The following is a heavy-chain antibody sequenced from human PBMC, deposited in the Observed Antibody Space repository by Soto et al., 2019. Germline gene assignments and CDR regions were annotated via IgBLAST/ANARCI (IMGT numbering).Heavy chain of an antibody. Sequence: GGSLRLSCAASGFPFSSNWMHWVRQSPGKGLVWVSRINIDGSITSYADSVKGQLTISRDNAKNTLYLQMNSMRAEETAVYYCARGSSSWYVSFDYWGQGTRLSVSS. D-gene: IGHD6-13*01. CDR2: INIDGSIT. V-gene: IGHV3-74*01. J-gene: IGHJ4*02. CDR1: GFPFSSNW. CDR3: ARGSSSWYVSFDY.